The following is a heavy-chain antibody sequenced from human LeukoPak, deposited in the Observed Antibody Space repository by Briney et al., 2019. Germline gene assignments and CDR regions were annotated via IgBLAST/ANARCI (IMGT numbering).Heavy chain of an antibody. CDR3: ARVRSIAAASGY. V-gene: IGHV1-46*01. D-gene: IGHD6-13*01. CDR1: GYTFTSYY. J-gene: IGHJ4*02. CDR2: INPTGGST. Sequence: ASVKVSCKASGYTFTSYYMHWVRQAPGQGLEWMGLINPTGGSTGYAQKFQGRVTMTRDMSTSTDYMELSSLRSEDTAIYYCARVRSIAAASGYWGQGTLVTVSS.